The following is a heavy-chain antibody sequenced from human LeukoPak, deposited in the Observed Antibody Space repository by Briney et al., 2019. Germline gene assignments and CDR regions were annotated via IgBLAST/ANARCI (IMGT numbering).Heavy chain of an antibody. CDR1: GYSFTNYD. J-gene: IGHJ4*02. V-gene: IGHV1-8*03. D-gene: IGHD3-22*01. CDR3: ARTAGPHSSGYYRHDFDY. Sequence: GASVKVSCKASGYSFTNYDINWVRQATGQGLEWMGWMNPNSGNTGYAQKFQGRVTITRNTSISTAYMELSSLRSEDTAVYYRARTAGPHSSGYYRHDFDYWGQGTLVTVSS. CDR2: MNPNSGNT.